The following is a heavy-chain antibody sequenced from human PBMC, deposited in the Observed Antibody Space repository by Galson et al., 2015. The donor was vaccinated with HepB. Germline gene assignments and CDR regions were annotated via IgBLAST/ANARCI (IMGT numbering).Heavy chain of an antibody. D-gene: IGHD5-18*01. V-gene: IGHV3-30*18. CDR2: VSYDGSNK. CDR3: AKGKSRRGYSYGYPAYYYYGMDV. CDR1: GFTFSSYG. J-gene: IGHJ6*02. Sequence: SLRLSCAASGFTFSSYGMHWVRQAPGKGLEWVAVVSYDGSNKYYADSVKGRFTISRDNSKNTLYLQMNSLRAEDTAVYYCAKGKSRRGYSYGYPAYYYYGMDVWGQGTTVTVSS.